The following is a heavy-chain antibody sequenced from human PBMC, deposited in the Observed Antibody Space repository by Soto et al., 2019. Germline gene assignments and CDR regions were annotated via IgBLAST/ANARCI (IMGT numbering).Heavy chain of an antibody. V-gene: IGHV3-33*01. CDR1: GFTFSSYD. CDR3: ARDGGNAAFDI. D-gene: IGHD1-1*01. J-gene: IGHJ3*02. CDR2: IWYDGSHK. Sequence: QVQLVESGGGVVQPGRSLRLSCAASGFTFSSYDMHWVRQAPGQGLEWVAVIWYDGSHKFYAESVKGRFTISRDNSKNTLYLQMSSLRAEDTAVYYCARDGGNAAFDIWGQGTMVTVSS.